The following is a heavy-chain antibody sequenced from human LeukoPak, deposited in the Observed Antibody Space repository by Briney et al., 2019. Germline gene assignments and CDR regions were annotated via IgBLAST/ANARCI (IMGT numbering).Heavy chain of an antibody. CDR3: ARTTRKYYDILTGSPPHFDY. V-gene: IGHV4-59*01. J-gene: IGHJ4*02. D-gene: IGHD3-9*01. Sequence: PSETLSLTCTVSGGSISSYYWSWIRQPPGKGLEWIGYIYYSGSTNYNPSLKSRVTISVDTSKNQFSLKLSSVTAADTAVYYCARTTRKYYDILTGSPPHFDYWGQGTLVTVSS. CDR2: IYYSGST. CDR1: GGSISSYY.